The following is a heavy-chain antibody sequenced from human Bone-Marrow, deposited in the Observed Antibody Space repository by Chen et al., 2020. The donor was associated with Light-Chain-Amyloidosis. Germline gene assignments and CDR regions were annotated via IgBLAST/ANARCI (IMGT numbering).Heavy chain of an antibody. CDR1: GFSFRSHT. Sequence: QVQLVESGGGVVQPGKSLRLSCAASGFSFRSHTMHWVRQGPGKGLEWVAFVSIDGRNKNDADSVKGPFPISRENSKNTLYPQMNTLRPDDTGVYYCASDSVFPLAAGTAESWGQGTLVTVSS. V-gene: IGHV3-30*04. J-gene: IGHJ1*01. D-gene: IGHD6-13*01. CDR3: ASDSVFPLAAGTAES. CDR2: VSIDGRNK.